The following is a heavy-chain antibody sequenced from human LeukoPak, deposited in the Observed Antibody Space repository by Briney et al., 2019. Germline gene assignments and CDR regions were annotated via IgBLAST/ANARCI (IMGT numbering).Heavy chain of an antibody. D-gene: IGHD6-19*01. Sequence: ASVKVSCKASGGTFSSYAISWVRQAPGQGLEWMGGIIPIFGTANYAQKFQGRVTITADESTSTAYTELSSLRSEDTAVYYCARDHQTSTYSSGWYDYWGQGTLVTVSS. CDR3: ARDHQTSTYSSGWYDY. V-gene: IGHV1-69*01. CDR1: GGTFSSYA. J-gene: IGHJ4*02. CDR2: IIPIFGTA.